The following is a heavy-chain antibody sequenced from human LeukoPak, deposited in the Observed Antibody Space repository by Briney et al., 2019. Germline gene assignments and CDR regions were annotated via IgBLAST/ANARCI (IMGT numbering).Heavy chain of an antibody. CDR3: AKRGYTSTWLSPFDY. CDR1: GFTFSSYA. V-gene: IGHV3-23*01. D-gene: IGHD6-13*01. Sequence: PGGSLRLSCVASGFTFSSYAMNWVRQAPGKGLGWVSVISGSGGSTYYADSVKGRFTISRDNSKNTVYLQMNSLRAEDTAVYYCAKRGYTSTWLSPFDYWAQGTLVTVSS. J-gene: IGHJ4*02. CDR2: ISGSGGST.